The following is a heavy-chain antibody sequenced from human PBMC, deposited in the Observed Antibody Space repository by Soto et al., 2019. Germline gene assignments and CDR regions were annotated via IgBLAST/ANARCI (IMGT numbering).Heavy chain of an antibody. V-gene: IGHV3-53*01. CDR2: INSGGST. J-gene: IGHJ4*02. CDR3: ATQKAAHYFDY. CDR1: GFTVSSNY. Sequence: EVQLVESGGGLIQPGGSLRLSCAASGFTVSSNYMSWVRQGPGKGLEWVSVINSGGSTYYADSVKGRFTISRDNSKNTLYLQINSLRAEDTAVYYCATQKAAHYFDYWGQGPLVTLAS. D-gene: IGHD6-6*01.